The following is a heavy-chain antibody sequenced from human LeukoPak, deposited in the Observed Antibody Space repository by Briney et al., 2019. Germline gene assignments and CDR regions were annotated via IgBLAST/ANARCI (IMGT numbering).Heavy chain of an antibody. V-gene: IGHV3-53*01. CDR1: GFSVSSNY. Sequence: PGGSLRLSCAAPGFSVSSNYMNWVRQAPGKGLEWVSVIYSGGSTYYADSVKGRFTISRDNSKNTLYLQMNSLRAEDTAMYYCARGFIAPRPHYSYYYYMDVGGKGTTVTVSS. CDR2: IYSGGST. CDR3: ARGFIAPRPHYSYYYYMDV. D-gene: IGHD6-6*01. J-gene: IGHJ6*03.